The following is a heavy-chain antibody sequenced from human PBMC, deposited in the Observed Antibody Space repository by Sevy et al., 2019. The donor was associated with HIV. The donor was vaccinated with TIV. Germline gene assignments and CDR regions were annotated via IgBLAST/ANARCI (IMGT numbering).Heavy chain of an antibody. Sequence: GGYLRLSCVASGFMFSNYWMSWVRQAPGKGLEWVANIKRDGSEKYYVASVKGRFTISRDNAKNSLYLQMNSLRVEDPAVYYCARDCSSTSCLWGMDVWGPGTTVTVSS. CDR1: GFMFSNYW. CDR2: IKRDGSEK. J-gene: IGHJ6*02. CDR3: ARDCSSTSCLWGMDV. D-gene: IGHD2-2*01. V-gene: IGHV3-7*03.